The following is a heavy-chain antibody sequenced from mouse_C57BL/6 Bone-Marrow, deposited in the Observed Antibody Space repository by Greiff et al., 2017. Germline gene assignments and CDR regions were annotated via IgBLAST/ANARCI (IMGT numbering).Heavy chain of an antibody. V-gene: IGHV5-16*01. Sequence: EVKLVESEGGLVQPGSSMKLSCTASGFTFSDYYMAWVRQVPEQGLEWVANINYDGSSTYYLDSLTSRFIISRDNAKNILYLQMSSLKSEDTATYYCARDQAYGNYRFAYWGQGTLVTVSA. J-gene: IGHJ3*01. D-gene: IGHD2-1*01. CDR3: ARDQAYGNYRFAY. CDR1: GFTFSDYY. CDR2: INYDGSST.